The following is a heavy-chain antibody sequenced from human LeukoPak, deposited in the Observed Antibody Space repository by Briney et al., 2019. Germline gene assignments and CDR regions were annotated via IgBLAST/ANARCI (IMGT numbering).Heavy chain of an antibody. J-gene: IGHJ4*02. V-gene: IGHV4-59*01. CDR3: ARIDYGDYFYYFDY. CDR2: IYYSGST. Sequence: SETLSLTCTVSGGSISSYYWSWIRQPPGKGLEWIGYIYYSGSTNYNPSLKSRVTISVDTSKNQFSLKLSSVTAADTAVYFCARIDYGDYFYYFDYWGQGTLVTVSS. D-gene: IGHD4-17*01. CDR1: GGSISSYY.